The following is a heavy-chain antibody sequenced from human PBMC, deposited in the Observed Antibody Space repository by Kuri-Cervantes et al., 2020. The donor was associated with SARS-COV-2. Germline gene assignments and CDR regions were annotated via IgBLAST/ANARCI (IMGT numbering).Heavy chain of an antibody. Sequence: GESLKISCAASGFTFSSYGMHWVRQAPGKGLEWVAVISDDGSNKYYADSVKGRFTISRDNSKNTVYLQMNSLRAEDTAVYYCAKDMDYGGWMTANNYYYGMDVWGQGTTATVSS. CDR3: AKDMDYGGWMTANNYYYGMDV. V-gene: IGHV3-30*18. D-gene: IGHD4-23*01. J-gene: IGHJ6*02. CDR1: GFTFSSYG. CDR2: ISDDGSNK.